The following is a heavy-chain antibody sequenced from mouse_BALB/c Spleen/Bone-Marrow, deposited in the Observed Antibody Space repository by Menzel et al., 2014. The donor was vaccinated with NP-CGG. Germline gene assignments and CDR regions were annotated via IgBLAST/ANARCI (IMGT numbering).Heavy chain of an antibody. CDR1: GYSFTSYW. D-gene: IGHD3-3*01. CDR2: IHLSDSES. CDR3: TRYDLTTRAFAY. J-gene: IGHJ3*01. V-gene: IGHV1S82*01. Sequence: VHLVESGAELVRPGASVKLSCKASGYSFTSYWMNWVKQRPGQGLEWIGMIHLSDSESRLNQKFKDKATLTVDKSSSTAYMQLSSPTSEGSAVYYCTRYDLTTRAFAYWGLGTLVTVSA.